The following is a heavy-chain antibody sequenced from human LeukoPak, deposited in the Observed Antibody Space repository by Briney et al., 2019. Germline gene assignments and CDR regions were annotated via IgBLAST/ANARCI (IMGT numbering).Heavy chain of an antibody. CDR3: ARPVPSRLGWFDP. CDR1: GGSISGSPYY. V-gene: IGHV4-39*01. D-gene: IGHD1-1*01. J-gene: IGHJ5*02. CDR2: IYYSGST. Sequence: PSETLSLTCTVSGGSISGSPYYWGWIRQPPGKGLEWIGTIYYSGSTYYNPSLKSRVTISVDTSKNQFSLKLTSVTAADTAVYYCARPVPSRLGWFDPWGQGTLVTVSS.